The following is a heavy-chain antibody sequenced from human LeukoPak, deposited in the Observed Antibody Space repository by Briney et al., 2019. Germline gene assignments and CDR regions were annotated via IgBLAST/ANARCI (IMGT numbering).Heavy chain of an antibody. CDR3: AKDGGYPRGVHFDY. D-gene: IGHD5-12*01. Sequence: GGSLRLSCAASGFTFGSYGMQWVRQAPGKGLEWVAFIRYDGSNKYYADSVKGRFTISRDNSKNTLYLQMNSLRAEDTAVYYCAKDGGYPRGVHFDYWGQGTLVTVSS. CDR1: GFTFGSYG. V-gene: IGHV3-30*02. J-gene: IGHJ4*02. CDR2: IRYDGSNK.